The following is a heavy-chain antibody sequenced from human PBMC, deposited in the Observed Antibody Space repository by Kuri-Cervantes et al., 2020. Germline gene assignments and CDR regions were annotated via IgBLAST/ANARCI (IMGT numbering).Heavy chain of an antibody. Sequence: SETLSLTCTVSGGSISSYYWSWIRQPAGKGLEWIGRIYTSGSTNYNPSLKSRVTISVDKSKNQFSLKLSSVTAADTAVYYCARRGGSTVTPSGFDPWGQGTLVTVSS. V-gene: IGHV4-4*07. D-gene: IGHD4-17*01. CDR3: ARRGGSTVTPSGFDP. J-gene: IGHJ5*02. CDR2: IYTSGST. CDR1: GGSISSYY.